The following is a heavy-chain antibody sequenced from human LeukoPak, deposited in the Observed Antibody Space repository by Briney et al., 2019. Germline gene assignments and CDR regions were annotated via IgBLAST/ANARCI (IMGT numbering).Heavy chain of an antibody. CDR2: INHSGST. J-gene: IGHJ4*02. CDR3: ARVVSSSGSYPYYFDY. D-gene: IGHD1-26*01. V-gene: IGHV4-34*01. CDR1: GGSFSGYY. Sequence: SETLSLTCAVYGGSFSGYYWSWIRQPPGKGLEWIGEINHSGSTNYNPSLKSRVTISVDTSKNQFSLKLSSVTAADTAVYYCARVVSSSGSYPYYFDYWGQGTLVTVSS.